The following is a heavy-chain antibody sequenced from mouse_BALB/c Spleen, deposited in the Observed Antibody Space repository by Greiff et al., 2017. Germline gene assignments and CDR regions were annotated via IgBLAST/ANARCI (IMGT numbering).Heavy chain of an antibody. CDR3: ARLLLRPGYFDY. CDR2: ISSGGGST. J-gene: IGHJ2*01. D-gene: IGHD1-2*01. V-gene: IGHV5-12-1*01. CDR1: GFAFSSYD. Sequence: DVMLVESGGGLVKPGGSLRLSCAASGFAFSSYDMSWVRQTPEKRLEWVAYISSGGGSTYYPDTVKGRFTISRDNAKNTLYLQMSSLKSEDTAMYYCARLLLRPGYFDYWGQGTTLTVSS.